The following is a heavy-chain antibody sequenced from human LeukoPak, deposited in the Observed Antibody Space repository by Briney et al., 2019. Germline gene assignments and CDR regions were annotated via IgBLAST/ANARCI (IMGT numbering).Heavy chain of an antibody. CDR3: ATDLDYGDYVKHH. CDR1: GYTLTELS. Sequence: ASVKVSCKVSGYTLTELSMHWVRQSPGKGLEWMGGFDPEDGETIYAQKFQGRVTMTEDTSTDTAYMELSSLRSEDTAVYYCATDLDYGDYVKHHWGQGTLVTVSS. CDR2: FDPEDGET. D-gene: IGHD4-17*01. J-gene: IGHJ5*02. V-gene: IGHV1-24*01.